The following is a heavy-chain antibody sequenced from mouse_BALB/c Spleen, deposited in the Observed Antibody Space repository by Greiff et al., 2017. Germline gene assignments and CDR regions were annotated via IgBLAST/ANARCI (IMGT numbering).Heavy chain of an antibody. J-gene: IGHJ2*01. V-gene: IGHV2-2*02. CDR3: ARKGEDYYGSSYYFDY. Sequence: QVQLKQSGPGLVQPSQSLSITCTVSGFSLTSYGVHWVRQSPGKGLEWLGVLWSGGSTDYNAAFISRLSISKDNSKSQVFFKMNSLQANDTAIYYCARKGEDYYGSSYYFDYWGQGTTLTVSS. D-gene: IGHD1-1*01. CDR2: LWSGGST. CDR1: GFSLTSYG.